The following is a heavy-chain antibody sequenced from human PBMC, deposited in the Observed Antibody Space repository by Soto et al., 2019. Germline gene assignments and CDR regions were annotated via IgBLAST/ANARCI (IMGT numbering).Heavy chain of an antibody. J-gene: IGHJ4*02. Sequence: SETLSPTCAVYGGSLSGYYWSWIRQPPGKGLEWIVEINHSGSTSYNPSLKSRVTLSVDTSKNQFSLKLSSVTAADTAVYYCPRVSGVHDHVSGSYRYRPIFEYWGQGTLVTFSS. CDR1: GGSLSGYY. CDR3: PRVSGVHDHVSGSYRYRPIFEY. D-gene: IGHD3-16*02. V-gene: IGHV4-34*01. CDR2: INHSGST.